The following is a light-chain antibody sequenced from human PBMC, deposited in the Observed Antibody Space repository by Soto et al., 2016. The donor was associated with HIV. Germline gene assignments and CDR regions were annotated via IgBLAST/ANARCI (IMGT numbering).Light chain of an antibody. J-gene: IGLJ2*01. V-gene: IGLV3-1*01. Sequence: SYEVTQPPSVSVSPGQTASITCSGDKLGDKYASWYQQKSGQSPVLVIYEDTKRPSGIPERYSGSNSGNTATLTISGTQAMDEADYYCQAWDSSTVVFGGGTKLTV. CDR1: KLGDKY. CDR2: EDT. CDR3: QAWDSSTVV.